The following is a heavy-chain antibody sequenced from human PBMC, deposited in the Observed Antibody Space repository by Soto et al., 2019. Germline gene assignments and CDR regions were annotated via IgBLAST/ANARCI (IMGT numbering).Heavy chain of an antibody. Sequence: SETLSLTCTVSGGCISSGDYYWSWIRQPPGKGLEWIGYIYYSGSTYYNPSLKSRVTISVDTSKNQFSLKLSSVTAADTAVYYCARAGAAGGYYYGMDVWGQGTTVTVSS. D-gene: IGHD6-13*01. V-gene: IGHV4-30-4*01. J-gene: IGHJ6*02. CDR1: GGCISSGDYY. CDR2: IYYSGST. CDR3: ARAGAAGGYYYGMDV.